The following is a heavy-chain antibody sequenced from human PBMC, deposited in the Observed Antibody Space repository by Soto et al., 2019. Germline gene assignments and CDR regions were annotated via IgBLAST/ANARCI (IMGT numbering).Heavy chain of an antibody. CDR3: AREVGASTRWFDP. D-gene: IGHD1-26*01. Sequence: VASVKVSCKASGGTFSSYAISWVRQAPGQGLEWMGGIIPIFGTANYAQKFQGRVTITADESTSTAYMELSSLRSEDTAVYYCAREVGASTRWFDPWGQGTLVTVSS. V-gene: IGHV1-69*13. CDR1: GGTFSSYA. CDR2: IIPIFGTA. J-gene: IGHJ5*02.